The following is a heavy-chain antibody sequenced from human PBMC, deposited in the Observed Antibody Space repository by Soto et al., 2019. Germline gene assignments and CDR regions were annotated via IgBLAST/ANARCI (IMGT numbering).Heavy chain of an antibody. D-gene: IGHD3-22*01. CDR1: GFTFTSSA. V-gene: IGHV1-58*01. Sequence: ASVKVSCKASGFTFTSSAVQWVRQARGQRLEWIGWIVVGSGNTNHAQKFQERVTITRDMSTSTAYMELSSLRSEDTAAYYCAAGNYYDSSGYYFDYYYYYGMDVWGQGTTVTVSS. CDR2: IVVGSGNT. CDR3: AAGNYYDSSGYYFDYYYYYGMDV. J-gene: IGHJ6*02.